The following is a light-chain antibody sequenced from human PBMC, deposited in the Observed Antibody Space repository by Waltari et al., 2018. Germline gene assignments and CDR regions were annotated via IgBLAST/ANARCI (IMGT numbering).Light chain of an antibody. Sequence: EIVLTQSPGTLSLSPGERATLSCRASQSVGSSYLAWYQQKPGQAPRLLTHGASPRATGIPDRFSGTGSGTDFTLTISRLEPEDFAVYYCQQYGSSPLYTFGQGTKLEIK. CDR1: QSVGSSY. CDR3: QQYGSSPLYT. V-gene: IGKV3-20*01. J-gene: IGKJ2*01. CDR2: GAS.